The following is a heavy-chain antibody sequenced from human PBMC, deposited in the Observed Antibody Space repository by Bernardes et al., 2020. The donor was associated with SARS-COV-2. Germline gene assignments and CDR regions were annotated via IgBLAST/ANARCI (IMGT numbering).Heavy chain of an antibody. CDR2: IIPDLDYA. V-gene: IGHV1-69*08. D-gene: IGHD3-10*01. Sequence: SVKVSCKASGDTFSTSTLSWVRQAPGQGLEWMGRIIPDLDYADYAQKFQGRVTITADTSTTTVYMELASLKSEDTAVYYCAREYYYGSGSFWAHDNWGQGTRVTVSS. CDR1: GDTFSTST. J-gene: IGHJ4*02. CDR3: AREYYYGSGSFWAHDN.